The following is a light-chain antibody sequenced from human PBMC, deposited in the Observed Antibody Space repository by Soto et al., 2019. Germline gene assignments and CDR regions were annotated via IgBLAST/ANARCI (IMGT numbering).Light chain of an antibody. CDR2: GAS. CDR1: QSVSNNY. CDR3: QQYGSSPPLT. Sequence: EIVLTQSPGTLSLSPVERATLSGMASQSVSNNYLAWYQQKPGQAPRLLIYGASNRATGIPDRLSGSGSGTDFTLTISSLEPEDFAVYYCQQYGSSPPLTFGQGTRLEIK. V-gene: IGKV3-20*01. J-gene: IGKJ5*01.